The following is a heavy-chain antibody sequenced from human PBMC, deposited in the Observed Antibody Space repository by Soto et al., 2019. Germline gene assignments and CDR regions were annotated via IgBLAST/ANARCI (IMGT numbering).Heavy chain of an antibody. CDR1: GFSLSTSGVG. D-gene: IGHD6-19*01. Sequence: SGPTLVNPTQTLTLTCTFSGFSLSTSGVGVGWVRQPPGKALEWLALIYWNDDKRYSPSLKSRLTITKDTSKNQVVLTMTNMDPVDTATYYCAHRPSGWYLFDYWGQGTLVTVSS. J-gene: IGHJ4*02. CDR2: IYWNDDK. V-gene: IGHV2-5*01. CDR3: AHRPSGWYLFDY.